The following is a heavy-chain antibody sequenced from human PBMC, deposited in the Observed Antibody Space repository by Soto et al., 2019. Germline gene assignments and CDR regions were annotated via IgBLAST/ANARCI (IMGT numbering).Heavy chain of an antibody. Sequence: EVKLVQSGAELRRPGESLKISCQASGYTFSRHWIGWVRQSPGRGLEWLAIIYPDDGDRRYSPSLRGHVSISAEKSTSVVFLEWYSLKASDSGIYYCARLEGSSSGLSGMDVWGQGTTVTVS. J-gene: IGHJ6*02. V-gene: IGHV5-51*01. CDR2: IYPDDGDR. D-gene: IGHD6-6*01. CDR1: GYTFSRHW. CDR3: ARLEGSSSGLSGMDV.